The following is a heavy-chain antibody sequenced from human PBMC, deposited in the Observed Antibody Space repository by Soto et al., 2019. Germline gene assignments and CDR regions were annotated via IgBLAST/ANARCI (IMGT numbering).Heavy chain of an antibody. CDR2: IHYSGRT. D-gene: IGHD3-10*01. Sequence: SEAPAVTCSYPGGSISIISDYKLWIRQPPGKGLEWIGSIHYSGRTYYHPSLKSRVSVSQDTSKNQLSLNLGSVTAADTAVYYCARQHASRSDFDYWGQGTLVTDSS. CDR1: GGSISIISDY. V-gene: IGHV4-39*01. CDR3: ARQHASRSDFDY. J-gene: IGHJ4*02.